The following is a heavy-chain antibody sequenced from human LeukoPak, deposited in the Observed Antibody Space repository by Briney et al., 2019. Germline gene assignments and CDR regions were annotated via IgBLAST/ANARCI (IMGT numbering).Heavy chain of an antibody. CDR1: GYTFTSYG. Sequence: ASVKVSCKASGYTFTSYGISRVRQAPGQGLEWMGWINPNSGGTNYAQKFQGRVTMTRDTSISTAYMELSRLRSDDTAVYYCARGRPFDYWGQGTLVTVSS. CDR2: INPNSGGT. V-gene: IGHV1-2*02. J-gene: IGHJ4*02. CDR3: ARGRPFDY.